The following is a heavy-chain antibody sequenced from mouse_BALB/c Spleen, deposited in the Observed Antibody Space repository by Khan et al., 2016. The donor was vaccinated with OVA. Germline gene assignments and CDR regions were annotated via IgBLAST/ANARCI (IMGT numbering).Heavy chain of an antibody. Sequence: EVELVESGGGLVQPGGSLKLSCAASGFTFSSFTMSWVRQTPEKRLEWVAYISNGGDTTYYPDTVAGRFTISRDNAKNTLSLQMSSLKSEDTAIYYCARQDYRSWFAYWGQGTLVTVSA. D-gene: IGHD2-12*01. CDR3: ARQDYRSWFAY. CDR1: GFTFSSFT. CDR2: ISNGGDTT. J-gene: IGHJ3*01. V-gene: IGHV5-12-2*01.